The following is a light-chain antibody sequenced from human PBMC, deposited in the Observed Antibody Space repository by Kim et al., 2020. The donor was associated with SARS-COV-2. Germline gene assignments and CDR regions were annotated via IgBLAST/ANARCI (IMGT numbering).Light chain of an antibody. CDR3: QSYDSSLSVWV. CDR1: SSNSGAGYD. J-gene: IGLJ3*02. Sequence: RVTIACTASSSNSGAGYDVHGYQQRPGTAPKLLIYGNSNRPSGVPDRCSGSKSGTSASLAITGLQAEDEADYYCQSYDSSLSVWVFGGGTQLTVL. V-gene: IGLV1-40*01. CDR2: GNS.